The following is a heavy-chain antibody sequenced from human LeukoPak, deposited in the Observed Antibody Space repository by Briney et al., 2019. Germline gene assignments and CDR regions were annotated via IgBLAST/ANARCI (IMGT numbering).Heavy chain of an antibody. CDR2: IKQDGSAK. CDR3: AQECVDSTGYYYVPNWFDP. CDR1: GFTLSSYW. Sequence: PGGSLRLSCVAAGFTLSSYWMSWVRQAPGKGLEWVANIKQDGSAKYYVDSVKGRFTISRDNAKNSLYLHMNSLRADDTAVYYCAQECVDSTGYYYVPNWFDPWGQGTLVTVSS. D-gene: IGHD3-22*01. J-gene: IGHJ5*02. V-gene: IGHV3-7*01.